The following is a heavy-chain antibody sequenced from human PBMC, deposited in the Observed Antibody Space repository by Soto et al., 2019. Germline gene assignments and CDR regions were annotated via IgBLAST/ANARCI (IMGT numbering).Heavy chain of an antibody. Sequence: VQLVQSGAEVKKPGASVKVSCKASGYTFTSYGISWVRQAPGQGLEWMGWINPYNGNTNYAQKLQGRVTMTTDTATNTAYMELRSLSSGGTAVYYCARDWFGIDYWGQGTLVTVSS. CDR2: INPYNGNT. CDR3: ARDWFGIDY. D-gene: IGHD3-16*01. J-gene: IGHJ4*02. V-gene: IGHV1-18*01. CDR1: GYTFTSYG.